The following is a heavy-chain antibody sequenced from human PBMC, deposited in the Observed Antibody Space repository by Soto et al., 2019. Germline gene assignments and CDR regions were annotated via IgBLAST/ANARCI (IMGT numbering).Heavy chain of an antibody. D-gene: IGHD2-15*01. Sequence: SETLSLTCTASGDSISSGAYYWSWIRQFPGKGLEWIGYTNYNGSTYSHPSLRSRVTVSVDTSKNQFSLQLRSVTAADTAVYYCAREIYCGAGSCYSGTPYFDSWGQGTLVTVSS. CDR1: GDSISSGAYY. V-gene: IGHV4-31*03. J-gene: IGHJ4*02. CDR3: AREIYCGAGSCYSGTPYFDS. CDR2: TNYNGST.